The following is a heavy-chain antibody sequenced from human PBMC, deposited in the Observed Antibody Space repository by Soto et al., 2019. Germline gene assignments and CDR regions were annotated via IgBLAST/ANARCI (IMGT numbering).Heavy chain of an antibody. D-gene: IGHD1-26*01. CDR2: IDPSGGST. V-gene: IGHV1-46*01. CDR3: ARDSGPYYRSDAFDK. Sequence: QVQLVQSGAEVKKPGASVKVSCKASGYTFTASYMHWVRQAPGQGLEWMGIIDPSGGSTSYSQKFQGSVTMTRGTSTRTVYMELNSLRSEDTAVCYCARDSGPYYRSDAFDKWGQGTMVTVSS. J-gene: IGHJ3*02. CDR1: GYTFTASY.